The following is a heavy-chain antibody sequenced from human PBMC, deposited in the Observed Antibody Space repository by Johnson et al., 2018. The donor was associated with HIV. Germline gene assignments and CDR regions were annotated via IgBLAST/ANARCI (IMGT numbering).Heavy chain of an antibody. CDR1: GFTFDDHG. V-gene: IGHV3-20*04. Sequence: VQLVESGGGVERPGGSLRLSCAGSGFTFDDHGMSWVRQVPGKGLEWVSGISWNSGTIGYADSVKGRFTISRDNSKNTLYLQMNSLRAEDTAVYYCAKASNYYDSSRHAFDIWGQGTMVTVSS. CDR3: AKASNYYDSSRHAFDI. J-gene: IGHJ3*02. D-gene: IGHD3-22*01. CDR2: ISWNSGTI.